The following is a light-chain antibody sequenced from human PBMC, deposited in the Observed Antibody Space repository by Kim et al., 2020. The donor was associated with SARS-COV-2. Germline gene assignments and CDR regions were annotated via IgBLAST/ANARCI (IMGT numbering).Light chain of an antibody. CDR1: QSVSSN. CDR3: QQYENWPRYT. J-gene: IGKJ2*01. CDR2: GAA. V-gene: IGKV3-15*01. Sequence: PGDRATLSGRASQSVSSNLAGYQQKPGRAPRRLIYGAATRATGIPARFSGSGSGTEFTLTISSLQSEDFAVYYCQQYENWPRYTFGQGTKLEI.